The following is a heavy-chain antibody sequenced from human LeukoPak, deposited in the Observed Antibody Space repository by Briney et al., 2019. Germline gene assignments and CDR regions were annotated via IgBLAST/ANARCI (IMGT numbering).Heavy chain of an antibody. V-gene: IGHV3-20*04. J-gene: IGHJ4*02. Sequence: GGSLRLSCVASGFTFDDYDMTWVRQAPGKGLEWVSGISWKGSNPAYGDSVKGRFTISRDNAKNLLYLQMNSPGPEDTALYYCARDVDYDYVWGSYYFDYWGQGTLVTVSS. CDR2: ISWKGSNP. CDR1: GFTFDDYD. D-gene: IGHD3-16*01. CDR3: ARDVDYDYVWGSYYFDY.